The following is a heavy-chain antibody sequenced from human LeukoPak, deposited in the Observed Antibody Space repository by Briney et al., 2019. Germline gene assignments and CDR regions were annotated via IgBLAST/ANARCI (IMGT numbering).Heavy chain of an antibody. CDR3: ARDRHYINY. Sequence: GGSLRLSCAASGFTFSSYSINWVRQAPGKGLEWVSYISSSSSTIYYADSVKGRFTISRDNAKNSVYLQMNSLRGEDTAVYYCARDRHYINYWGQGTLVTVSS. V-gene: IGHV3-48*04. CDR2: ISSSSSTI. J-gene: IGHJ4*02. CDR1: GFTFSSYS.